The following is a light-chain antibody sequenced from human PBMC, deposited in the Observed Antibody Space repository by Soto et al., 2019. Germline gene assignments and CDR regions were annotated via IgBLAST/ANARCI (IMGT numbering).Light chain of an antibody. J-gene: IGLJ1*01. CDR3: NSYTTSNTRQIV. V-gene: IGLV2-14*01. CDR2: GVS. Sequence: QSALTQPASVSGSPGQSITISCTGTSSDVGGYNYVSWYQQHPGKAPKFMIYGVSNRPSGVSTRFSGSKSGNTASLTISGLQAEDEADYYCNSYTTSNTRQIVFGTGTKLTVL. CDR1: SSDVGGYNY.